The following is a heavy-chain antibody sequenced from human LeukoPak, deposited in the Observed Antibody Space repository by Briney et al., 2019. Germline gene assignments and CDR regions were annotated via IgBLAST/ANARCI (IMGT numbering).Heavy chain of an antibody. Sequence: PGGSLRLSCVTSGFMFSAYAMSWVRQAPGKGLECVAVISNDGNEKYYADSVKGRFSISRDNSKNTLYLQMSSLRTEDTAVYYCVRDGGYTGGWTYGAGDYWGQGNLVTVSS. J-gene: IGHJ4*01. V-gene: IGHV3-30*04. CDR2: ISNDGNEK. D-gene: IGHD2-8*02. CDR3: VRDGGYTGGWTYGAGDY. CDR1: GFMFSAYA.